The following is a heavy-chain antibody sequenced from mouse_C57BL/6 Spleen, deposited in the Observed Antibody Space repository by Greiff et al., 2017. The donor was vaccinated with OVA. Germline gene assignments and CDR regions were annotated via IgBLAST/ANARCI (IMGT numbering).Heavy chain of an antibody. Sequence: QVQLQQPGTELVKPGASVKLSCKASGYTFTSYWMHWVKQRPGQGLEWIGNINPSNGGTNYNEKFKSKATLTVDKSSSTAYMQLSSLTSEDSAVYYCAGSRYDYDRGDWYFDVWGTGTTVTVSS. CDR3: AGSRYDYDRGDWYFDV. V-gene: IGHV1-53*01. CDR2: INPSNGGT. D-gene: IGHD2-4*01. CDR1: GYTFTSYW. J-gene: IGHJ1*03.